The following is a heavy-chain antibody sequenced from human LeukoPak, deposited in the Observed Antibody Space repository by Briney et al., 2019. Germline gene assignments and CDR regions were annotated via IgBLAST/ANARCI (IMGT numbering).Heavy chain of an antibody. CDR2: IYYSGST. V-gene: IGHV4-31*03. D-gene: IGHD1-26*01. CDR1: GGSIGSTTYY. CDR3: ARDRSPSGTSTGNLDF. J-gene: IGHJ4*02. Sequence: SETLSLTCTVSGGSIGSTTYYWSWIRQHPGKGLEWIGYIYYSGSTYYNPSLKSRVTISVDTSKNQFSLKLSSVTAADTAVYYCARDRSPSGTSTGNLDFWGQGTLVTVSS.